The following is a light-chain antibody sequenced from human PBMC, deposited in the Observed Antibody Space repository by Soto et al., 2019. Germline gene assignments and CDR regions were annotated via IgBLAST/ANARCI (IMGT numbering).Light chain of an antibody. J-gene: IGKJ1*01. CDR1: QSISSW. Sequence: DIQMAQSPSTLSASVGDRVTITCRASQSISSWLAWYRQKPGKAPKLLIYDASSLESGVPSRFSGSGSGTEFTLTISRLEPEDFAVYYCQQSGSSPPTFGQGTKVDIK. CDR2: DAS. V-gene: IGKV1-5*01. CDR3: QQSGSSPPT.